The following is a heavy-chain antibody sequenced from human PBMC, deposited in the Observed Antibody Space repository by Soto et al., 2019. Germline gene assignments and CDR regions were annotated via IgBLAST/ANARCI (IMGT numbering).Heavy chain of an antibody. CDR2: IYYSGST. CDR1: GGSISSGDYY. CDR3: ARAPYDFWSGYYTPSLLGVDY. J-gene: IGHJ4*02. Sequence: QVQLQESGPGLVKPSQTLSLTCTVSGGSISSGDYYWSWIRQPPGKGLEWIGYIYYSGSTYYNPSLKSRVTISVDTSKNQFSLKLSSVTAADTAVYYCARAPYDFWSGYYTPSLLGVDYWGQGTLVTVSS. D-gene: IGHD3-3*01. V-gene: IGHV4-30-4*01.